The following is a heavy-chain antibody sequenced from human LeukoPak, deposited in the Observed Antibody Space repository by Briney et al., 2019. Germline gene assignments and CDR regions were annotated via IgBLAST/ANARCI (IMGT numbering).Heavy chain of an antibody. D-gene: IGHD6-19*01. V-gene: IGHV3-74*01. Sequence: GGSLRLSCAASGFTFHNYWMHWVRQAPGKGLVWVSRVNSDGSSTTYADSVEGRFTISRDNANNTLFLQMNSLRAEDTAVYYCARDPYSSGWPSYYYYGMDVWGQGTTVTVSS. CDR2: VNSDGSST. CDR1: GFTFHNYW. CDR3: ARDPYSSGWPSYYYYGMDV. J-gene: IGHJ6*02.